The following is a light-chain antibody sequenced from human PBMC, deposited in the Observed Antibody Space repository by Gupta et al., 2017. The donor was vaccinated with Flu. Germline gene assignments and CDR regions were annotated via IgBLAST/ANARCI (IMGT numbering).Light chain of an antibody. CDR2: DVS. CDR3: QQWVGVPLT. J-gene: IGKJ4*01. V-gene: IGKV1-39*01. CDR1: QSVSGY. Sequence: DIQMTQSPSSLSASVGDRVTISCRASQSVSGYVNWYQQRPGKAPKLLISDVSNLKSGVPSKFSGSGSGTEFTLTISKLQPENTATYYCQQWVGVPLTFGGGTKVDIK.